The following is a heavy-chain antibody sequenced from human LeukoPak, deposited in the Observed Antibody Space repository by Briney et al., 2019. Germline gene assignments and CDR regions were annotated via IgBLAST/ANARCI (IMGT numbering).Heavy chain of an antibody. D-gene: IGHD2-21*02. V-gene: IGHV4-59*08. CDR3: ARRVAVTARYFFDF. CDR2: VYYNGNT. CDR1: GGSIGTYY. Sequence: PSETLSLTCTVSGGSIGTYYWGWIRQPPGKGLEWIGYVYYNGNTNYNPSLKSRVTISVDTSKNQFSLKLNSVTAADTAVYFCARRVAVTARYFFDFWGQGILVTVSS. J-gene: IGHJ4*02.